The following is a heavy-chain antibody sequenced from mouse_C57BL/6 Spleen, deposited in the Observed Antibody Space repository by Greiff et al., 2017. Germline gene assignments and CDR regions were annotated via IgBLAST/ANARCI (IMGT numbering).Heavy chain of an antibody. CDR3: ARHEGDSDYGSGYFDV. D-gene: IGHD1-1*01. J-gene: IGHJ1*03. Sequence: QVQLQQSGAELVKPGASVKLSCKASGYTFTESTIHWVKQRSGQGLEWIGWFYPGSGSIKYNEKFKDKATLTADKSSSTVYMELSRLTSEVSAVYFCARHEGDSDYGSGYFDVWGTGTTVTVSS. CDR1: GYTFTEST. CDR2: FYPGSGSI. V-gene: IGHV1-62-2*01.